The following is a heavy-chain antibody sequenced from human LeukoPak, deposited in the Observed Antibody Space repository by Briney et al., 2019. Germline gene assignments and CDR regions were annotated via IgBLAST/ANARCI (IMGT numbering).Heavy chain of an antibody. D-gene: IGHD2-8*01. V-gene: IGHV3-30*02. CDR1: GFTSSSYG. J-gene: IGHJ3*02. Sequence: GGSLRLSCAASGFTSSSYGMHWVRQAPGKGLEWVAFIRYDGSNKYYADSVKGRFTISRDNSKNTLYLQMNSLRAEDTAVYYCAKDGRIVLMVYADAFDIWGQGTMVTVSS. CDR2: IRYDGSNK. CDR3: AKDGRIVLMVYADAFDI.